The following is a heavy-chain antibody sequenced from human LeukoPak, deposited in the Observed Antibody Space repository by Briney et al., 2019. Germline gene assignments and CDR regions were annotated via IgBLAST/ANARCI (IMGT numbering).Heavy chain of an antibody. Sequence: GGSLEISGKGSGYLFTSYWIGGVRRMPGKGLEGRGIIYPGDSDTRYSPSFQGQLTISADKSISTAYLQWSSLKASDTAMYYCARHWDVKGGSYDYWGQGTLVTVSS. CDR2: IYPGDSDT. D-gene: IGHD1-26*01. CDR1: GYLFTSYW. V-gene: IGHV5-51*01. J-gene: IGHJ4*02. CDR3: ARHWDVKGGSYDY.